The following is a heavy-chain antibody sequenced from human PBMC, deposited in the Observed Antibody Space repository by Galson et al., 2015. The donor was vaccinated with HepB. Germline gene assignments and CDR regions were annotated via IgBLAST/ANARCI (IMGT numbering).Heavy chain of an antibody. Sequence: TLSLTCAVYGGSFSGYYWSWIRQPPGKGLEWIGEINHSGSTNYNPSLKSRVTISVDTSKNQFSLKLSSVTAADTAVYYCARGRHYDSSGQAYYFDYWGQGTLVTVSS. V-gene: IGHV4-34*01. J-gene: IGHJ4*02. CDR1: GGSFSGYY. CDR2: INHSGST. D-gene: IGHD3-22*01. CDR3: ARGRHYDSSGQAYYFDY.